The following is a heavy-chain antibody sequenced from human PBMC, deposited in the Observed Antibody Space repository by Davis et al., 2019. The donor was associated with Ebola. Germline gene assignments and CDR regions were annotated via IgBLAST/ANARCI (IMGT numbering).Heavy chain of an antibody. CDR1: GFTFSSYG. Sequence: GESLKISCAASGFTFSSYGMHWVRQAPGKGLEWVVVISYDGSNKYYADSVKGRFTISRDNSKNTLYLQMNSLRAEDTAVYYCAKTRGGYYINYYGMDVWGQGTTVTVSS. J-gene: IGHJ6*02. D-gene: IGHD3-3*01. CDR3: AKTRGGYYINYYGMDV. CDR2: ISYDGSNK. V-gene: IGHV3-30*18.